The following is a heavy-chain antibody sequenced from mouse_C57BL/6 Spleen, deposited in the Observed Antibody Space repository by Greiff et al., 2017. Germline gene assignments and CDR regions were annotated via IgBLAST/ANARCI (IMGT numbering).Heavy chain of an antibody. CDR2: IYPGSGST. CDR1: GYTFTSYW. Sequence: QVQLQQSGAELVKPGASVKMSCTASGYTFTSYWITWVKQRPGQGLEWIGDIYPGSGSTNYNEKFKSKATLTVDTSSSTAYMQLSSLTSEDSAVYYCARKRGNQAWFAYWGQGTLVTVSA. D-gene: IGHD2-1*01. CDR3: ARKRGNQAWFAY. J-gene: IGHJ3*01. V-gene: IGHV1-55*01.